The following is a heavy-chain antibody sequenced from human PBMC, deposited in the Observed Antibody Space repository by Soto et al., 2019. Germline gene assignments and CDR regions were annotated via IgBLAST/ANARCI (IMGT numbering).Heavy chain of an antibody. CDR3: ARGSTLQTDYSYYGMDV. CDR2: MNPNSVNT. Sequence: QVQLVQSGAEVKKPGASVKVSCKASGYTFTSYDINWVRQATGQGLEWMGWMNPNSVNTGYAQKFQGRVTMTRNNSISTAYLELSSLRSEYTDVYYCARGSTLQTDYSYYGMDVWGQGTTVTVSS. V-gene: IGHV1-8*01. CDR1: GYTFTSYD. D-gene: IGHD2-15*01. J-gene: IGHJ6*02.